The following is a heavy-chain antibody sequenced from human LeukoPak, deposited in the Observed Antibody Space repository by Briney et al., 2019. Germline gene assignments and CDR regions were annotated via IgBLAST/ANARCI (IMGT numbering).Heavy chain of an antibody. CDR3: AKQLGYCSDGSCYFPH. CDR1: GFSFSTQR. V-gene: IGHV3-23*01. J-gene: IGHJ1*01. D-gene: IGHD2-15*01. CDR2: ISNNGGYT. Sequence: GGSLRLSCAASGFSFSTQRMHWVRQAPGKGLEWVSAISNNGGYTYYADSVQGRFTISRDNSKSTLCLQMNSLRAEDTAVYYCAKQLGYCSDGSCYFPHWGQGTLVTVSS.